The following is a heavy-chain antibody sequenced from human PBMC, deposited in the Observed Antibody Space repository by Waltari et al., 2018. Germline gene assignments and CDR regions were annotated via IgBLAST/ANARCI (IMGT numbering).Heavy chain of an antibody. CDR1: DGSINNSF. Sequence: QVQVQESGPGLVKPSGTLSLTCNVSDGSINNSFWNWIRQPAGKGLEWIGRIYSSGSTNCNPSLSSRVTMSIDTSKNQFSLKLASVTAADTAVYYCASTVYYDSSGWTYYFDYWGQGTLVTVSS. V-gene: IGHV4-4*07. J-gene: IGHJ4*02. D-gene: IGHD3-22*01. CDR3: ASTVYYDSSGWTYYFDY. CDR2: IYSSGST.